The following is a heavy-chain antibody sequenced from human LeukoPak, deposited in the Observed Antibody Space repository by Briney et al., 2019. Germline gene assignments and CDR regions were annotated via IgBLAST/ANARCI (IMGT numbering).Heavy chain of an antibody. CDR1: GFTFSSYG. CDR3: AKDGITIFGVVNSGYFDY. J-gene: IGHJ4*02. Sequence: GRSLRLSCAASGFTFSSYGMHWVRQAPGKGLEGVAVISYDGSNKYYADSVKGRFTIPRDNSKNTLYLQMNSLRAEDTAVYFCAKDGITIFGVVNSGYFDYWGQGTLVTVPS. CDR2: ISYDGSNK. D-gene: IGHD3-3*01. V-gene: IGHV3-30*18.